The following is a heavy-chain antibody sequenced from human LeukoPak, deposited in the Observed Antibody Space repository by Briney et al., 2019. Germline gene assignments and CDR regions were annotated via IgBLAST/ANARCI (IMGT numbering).Heavy chain of an antibody. CDR3: VLNMVGGQIFDF. CDR2: IKRHGIEK. Sequence: GGSLRLSCAASGFSFSNYWMSWVRQAPGKGLEWVADIKRHGIEKHYVDAVKGRFTISRDNATNSLYLQMNSLRAEDTAVYYCVLNMVGGQIFDFWGQGPLVTVSS. V-gene: IGHV3-7*01. CDR1: GFSFSNYW. J-gene: IGHJ4*02. D-gene: IGHD3-10*01.